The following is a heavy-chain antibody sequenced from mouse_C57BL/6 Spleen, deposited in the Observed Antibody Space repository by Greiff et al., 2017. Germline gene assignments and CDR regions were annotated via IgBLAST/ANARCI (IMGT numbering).Heavy chain of an antibody. Sequence: QVQLKQPGAELVMPGASVKLSCKASGYTFTSYWMHWVKQRPGQGLEWIGEIDPSDSYTNYNQKFKGKSTLTVDKSSSTAYMQLSSLTSADSAVYYCARKGITTVVSRDYAMDYWGQGTSVTVSS. CDR2: IDPSDSYT. CDR3: ARKGITTVVSRDYAMDY. D-gene: IGHD1-1*01. J-gene: IGHJ4*01. V-gene: IGHV1-69*01. CDR1: GYTFTSYW.